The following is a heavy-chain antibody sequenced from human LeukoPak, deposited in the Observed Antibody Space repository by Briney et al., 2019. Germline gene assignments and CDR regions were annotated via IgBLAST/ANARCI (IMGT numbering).Heavy chain of an antibody. D-gene: IGHD6-19*01. CDR1: GFTFSDYY. CDR2: ISTTSSYT. Sequence: GGSLRLSCADSGFTFSDYYMSWIRQAPGKGLEWVSYISTTSSYTNYADSVKGRFTISRDNAKNSLYLQMNSLRAEDTAVYYCARRPEAGWFDPWGQGTLVTVSS. V-gene: IGHV3-11*03. CDR3: ARRPEAGWFDP. J-gene: IGHJ5*02.